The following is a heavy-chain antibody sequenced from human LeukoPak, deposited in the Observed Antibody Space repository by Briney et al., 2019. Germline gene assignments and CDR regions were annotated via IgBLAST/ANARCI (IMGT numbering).Heavy chain of an antibody. J-gene: IGHJ4*02. CDR3: XXSSGWIXXX. CDR1: GSTFSDYW. Sequence: GGSLRLSCVASGSTFSDYWMSWVRQAPGKGLEWVANIKQDGSERYYVDSVKGRFTISRDNAKNSVYMEMNSLTAGDTAVYYCXXSSGWIXXXWGQGTXXTVS. D-gene: IGHD6-19*01. V-gene: IGHV3-7*01. CDR2: IKQDGSER.